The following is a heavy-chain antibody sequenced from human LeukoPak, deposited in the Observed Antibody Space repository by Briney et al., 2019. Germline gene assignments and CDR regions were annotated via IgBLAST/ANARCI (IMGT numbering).Heavy chain of an antibody. CDR2: IYRGGST. CDR1: GFTVSSNY. Sequence: GGSLRLSCAASGFTVSSNYMSWVRQAPGKGLEWVSVIYRGGSTYYADSVKGRFTISRDNSKNTLYLQMNSLRAEDTAVYYCASFLHNYYDSSGYPDYWGQGTLVTVSS. D-gene: IGHD3-22*01. V-gene: IGHV3-53*01. CDR3: ASFLHNYYDSSGYPDY. J-gene: IGHJ4*02.